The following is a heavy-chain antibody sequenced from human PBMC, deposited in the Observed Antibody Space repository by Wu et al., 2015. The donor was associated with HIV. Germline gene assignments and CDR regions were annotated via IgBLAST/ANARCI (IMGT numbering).Heavy chain of an antibody. V-gene: IGHV1-46*03. Sequence: QVQLVQSGAEVKKPGASVKVSCKAFGFTFSSYYMHWVRQAPGQGLEWVGTLNPSGGRRRNAQKFRDRVFMTRDMSTNTVYMELKRLTSEDSAVYYCGREQYSAVSGLSMDVWGRGTTVTVHS. CDR3: GREQYSAVSGLSMDV. CDR1: GFTFSSYY. D-gene: IGHD3-16*01. CDR2: LNPSGGRR. J-gene: IGHJ6*04.